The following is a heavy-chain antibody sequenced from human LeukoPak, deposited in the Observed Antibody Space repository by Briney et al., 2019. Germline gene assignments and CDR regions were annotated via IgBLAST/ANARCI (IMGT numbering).Heavy chain of an antibody. V-gene: IGHV3-48*02. CDR2: VSDSIDV. CDR1: GFTFSTYT. Sequence: GGSLRLPCAASGFTFSTYTMNWVRQAPGKGLEWVSAVSDSIDVHYSDSVKGRFTISRDNARNSLYLQMNSLRDEDTAVYYCARDGLHTAHFDYWGQGTLVTVSS. D-gene: IGHD2-21*01. CDR3: ARDGLHTAHFDY. J-gene: IGHJ4*02.